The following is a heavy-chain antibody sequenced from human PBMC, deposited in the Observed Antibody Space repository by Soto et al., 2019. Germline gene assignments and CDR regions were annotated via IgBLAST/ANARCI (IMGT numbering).Heavy chain of an antibody. J-gene: IGHJ4*02. CDR3: VTRDSERITIFGVVIDFDY. CDR2: SDPEDGET. D-gene: IGHD3-3*01. Sequence: ASVKVSCKVSGYTLTELSMHWVRQAPGKGLEWMGGSDPEDGETIYAQKFQGRVTMTEDTSTDTAYMELSSLRSEDTAVYYCVTRDSERITIFGVVIDFDYLGQGTLVTGS. CDR1: GYTLTELS. V-gene: IGHV1-24*01.